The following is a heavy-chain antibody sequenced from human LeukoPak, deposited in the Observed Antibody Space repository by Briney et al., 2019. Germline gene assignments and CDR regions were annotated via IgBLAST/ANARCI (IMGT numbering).Heavy chain of an antibody. J-gene: IGHJ4*02. D-gene: IGHD6-13*01. CDR2: ISYDGSNK. Sequence: GGSLRLSCAASGFTFSSYAMHWVRQAPGKGLEWVAVISYDGSNKYYADSVKGRFTISRDNSKNTLYLQMNSLRAEDTAVYYCASNVAAAGPFDYWGQGTLVTVSS. CDR3: ASNVAAAGPFDY. CDR1: GFTFSSYA. V-gene: IGHV3-30*04.